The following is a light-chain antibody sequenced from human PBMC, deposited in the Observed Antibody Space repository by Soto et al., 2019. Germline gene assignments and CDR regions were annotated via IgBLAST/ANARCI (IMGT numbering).Light chain of an antibody. CDR3: QQYSSSPSIT. J-gene: IGKJ5*01. CDR2: GAS. Sequence: EIVLTQSPGTLSLSPGERATLSCRASQSVSSGYLAWYQQKPGQAPRLLIYGASTRATGIPDRFSGSGSGTDFTLTISRLEPEDFAVYYCQQYSSSPSITFGQGTDWRL. V-gene: IGKV3-20*01. CDR1: QSVSSGY.